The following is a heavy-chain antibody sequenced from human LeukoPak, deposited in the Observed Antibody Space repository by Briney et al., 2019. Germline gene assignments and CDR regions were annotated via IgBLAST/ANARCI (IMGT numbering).Heavy chain of an antibody. CDR1: GGSISSGGYY. CDR3: ARDVTIFGDLPHTGAFDI. CDR2: IYHSGST. V-gene: IGHV4-30-2*01. D-gene: IGHD3-3*01. J-gene: IGHJ3*02. Sequence: SQTLSLTCTVSGGSISSGGYYWSWIRQPPGKGLEWIGYIYHSGSTYYNPSLKSRVTISVDRSKNQFSLKLSSVTAADTAVYYCARDVTIFGDLPHTGAFDIWGQGTMVTVSS.